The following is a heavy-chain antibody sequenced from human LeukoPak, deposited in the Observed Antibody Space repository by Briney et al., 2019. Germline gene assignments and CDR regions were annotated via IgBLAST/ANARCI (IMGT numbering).Heavy chain of an antibody. D-gene: IGHD3-3*01. Sequence: ASVKVSCKTSGGTFSSYAISWVRQAPGQGLEWMGGIIPIFGTANYAQKFQGRVTITTDESTSTAYMELSSLRSEDTAVYYCALSPYDFCSGYYYYYYMDVWGKGTAVTVSS. CDR1: GGTFSSYA. CDR3: ALSPYDFCSGYYYYYYMDV. J-gene: IGHJ6*03. V-gene: IGHV1-69*05. CDR2: IIPIFGTA.